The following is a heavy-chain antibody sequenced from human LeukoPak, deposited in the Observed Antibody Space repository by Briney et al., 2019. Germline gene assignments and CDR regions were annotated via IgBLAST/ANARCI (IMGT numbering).Heavy chain of an antibody. D-gene: IGHD6-19*01. CDR3: ARGAVGQWLVPMNY. CDR2: IIPIFGTA. CDR1: GGTFSSYA. J-gene: IGHJ4*02. Sequence: SVKVSCKASGGTFSSYAISWVRQAPGQGLEWMGGIIPIFGTANYAQKFQGRVTITADKSTSTAYMELSSLRSEDTAVYYCARGAVGQWLVPMNYWGQGTLVTVSS. V-gene: IGHV1-69*06.